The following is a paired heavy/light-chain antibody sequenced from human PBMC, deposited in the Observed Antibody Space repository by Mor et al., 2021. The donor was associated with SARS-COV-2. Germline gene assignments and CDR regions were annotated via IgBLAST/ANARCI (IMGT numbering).Light chain of an antibody. V-gene: IGKV1-9*01. CDR2: VAS. Sequence: DIQLTQSPSFLSASVGDRVTITCRASQGINNYLAWYQQKPGKAPKLLIYVASTLQSGVPSRFSGSGSGTEFTLTISSLQPEDFATYFCQELNAYPLTFGGGTKVEIK. J-gene: IGKJ4*01. CDR1: QGINNY. CDR3: QELNAYPLT.
Heavy chain of an antibody. CDR2: ISYDGSTK. J-gene: IGHJ5*01. V-gene: IGHV3-30*03. D-gene: IGHD4-17*01. Sequence: QVQLVESGGGVVQPGRSLRLSCATSGFTFSRFGMHWVRQTPGKGLEWLAVISYDGSTKFYADSVKGRFTISRDNSKNTLYLQMNSLRAEDTAVYYCARTLGDDYGDYGLDSWGHGTLVTVSS. CDR3: ARTLGDDYGDYGLDS. CDR1: GFTFSRFG.